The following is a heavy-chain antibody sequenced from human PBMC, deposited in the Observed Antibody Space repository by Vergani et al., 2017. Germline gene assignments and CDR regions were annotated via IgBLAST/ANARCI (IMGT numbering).Heavy chain of an antibody. CDR1: GGSISAGYYF. Sequence: QVQLQASGPGRVKPSQTLSLTCTMSGGSISAGYYFWSWIRQPAGKGLEWLGHISASGNASHSPSLKTRVSMSVVTSKTQFSLTVTSVTAADTAIYFCARRSGGYYSGGKVHPLRTAFDVWGHGTVVTVSS. J-gene: IGHJ3*01. D-gene: IGHD2-15*01. CDR3: ARRSGGYYSGGKVHPLRTAFDV. V-gene: IGHV4-61*02. CDR2: ISASGNA.